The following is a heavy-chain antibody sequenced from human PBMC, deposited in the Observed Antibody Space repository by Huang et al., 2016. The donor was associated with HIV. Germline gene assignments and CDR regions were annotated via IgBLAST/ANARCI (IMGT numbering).Heavy chain of an antibody. Sequence: QVQLVQSGAEVKKPGASVKVSCQASGYTFTGYYMHGVRQAPGQGLEWMGWIKPRSGGTSYAQKFQGRVTMTRDTSISAAYMELSRLRSDDTAVYYCAREVVSATGYYYYGMDVWGQGTTVTVSS. V-gene: IGHV1-2*02. CDR1: GYTFTGYY. CDR3: AREVVSATGYYYYGMDV. D-gene: IGHD2-15*01. J-gene: IGHJ6*02. CDR2: IKPRSGGT.